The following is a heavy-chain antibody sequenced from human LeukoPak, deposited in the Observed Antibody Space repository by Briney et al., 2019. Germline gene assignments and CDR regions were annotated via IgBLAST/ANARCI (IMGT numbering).Heavy chain of an antibody. CDR3: ARESGGNTVAGTAYFQH. Sequence: ASVKVSCKASGYTFTSYYMHWVRRAPGQGLEWMGIINPSGGSTGYAQKFQGRVTMTRDTSTSTVYMELSSLRSEDTAVYYCARESGGNTVAGTAYFQHWGQGTLVTVSS. J-gene: IGHJ1*01. CDR1: GYTFTSYY. D-gene: IGHD6-19*01. V-gene: IGHV1-46*01. CDR2: INPSGGST.